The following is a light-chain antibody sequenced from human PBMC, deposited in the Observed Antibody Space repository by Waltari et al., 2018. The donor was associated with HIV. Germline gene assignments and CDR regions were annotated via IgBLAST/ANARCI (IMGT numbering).Light chain of an antibody. J-gene: IGLJ1*01. V-gene: IGLV2-8*01. CDR2: EVN. CDR3: GSYAGSNNFV. Sequence: QSALTQPPSPSGSPGQSVPISCPAPSSDVGAANYVSWYQQHPDKAPKLMIYEVNKRPSGVPDRFSGSKSGNTASLTVSGLQAEDEADYYCGSYAGSNNFVFGTGTKVTVL. CDR1: SSDVGAANY.